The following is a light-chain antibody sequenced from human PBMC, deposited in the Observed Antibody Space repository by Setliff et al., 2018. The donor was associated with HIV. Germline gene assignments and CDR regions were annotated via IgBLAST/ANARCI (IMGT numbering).Light chain of an antibody. CDR2: EVI. J-gene: IGLJ1*01. CDR3: LSHIGDGTFLYV. CDR1: SSNVGGFNL. Sequence: QSVLTQPASVSASPGQSITISCTGTSSNVGGFNLVSWYQQYPDRAPKLIIYEVIKRPSGISNRFSGSKSGNTASLTISGLQAEYEADYYCLSHIGDGTFLYVFGTGTKV. V-gene: IGLV2-23*02.